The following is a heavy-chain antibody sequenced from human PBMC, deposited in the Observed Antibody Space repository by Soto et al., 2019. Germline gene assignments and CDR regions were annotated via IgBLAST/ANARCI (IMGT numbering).Heavy chain of an antibody. D-gene: IGHD3-3*01. CDR3: ARITIFGVGRDC. CDR2: IYYSGSA. Sequence: QLQLQESGPGLVKPSETLSLTCTVSGGSISSSSYYWGWLRQPPGTGLEWIGSIYYSGSAYYNPSLKSRVTISVDTSKNQFSMKLSSVTAADTAVYYCARITIFGVGRDCWVQGTLVTVSS. V-gene: IGHV4-39*01. J-gene: IGHJ4*02. CDR1: GGSISSSSYY.